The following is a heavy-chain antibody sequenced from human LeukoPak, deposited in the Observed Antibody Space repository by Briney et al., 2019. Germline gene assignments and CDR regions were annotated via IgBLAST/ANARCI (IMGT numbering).Heavy chain of an antibody. J-gene: IGHJ4*02. CDR1: DGSISNYY. Sequence: SETLSLTCTVSDGSISNYYWSWVRQPAGKGPELIGRIHSSGSTNYNPSLESRVTMSVDTSKNQFSLMLRYVTAADTAVYYCARGLSGGSYGFEYWGQGTLVTVSS. CDR2: IHSSGST. V-gene: IGHV4-4*07. D-gene: IGHD5-18*01. CDR3: ARGLSGGSYGFEY.